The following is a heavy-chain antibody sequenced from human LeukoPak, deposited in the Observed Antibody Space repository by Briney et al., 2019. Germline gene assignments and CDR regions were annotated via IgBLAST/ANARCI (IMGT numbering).Heavy chain of an antibody. CDR1: GGSFSGYY. CDR2: MSHTGAT. CDR3: ARHYSSSSHPDY. Sequence: TASETLSLTCAVFGGSFSGYYWSWIRQSPEKGLEWIGEMSHTGATNYNPSLKSRVTISVDTPKNQFSLKLSSVTAADTAVYYCARHYSSSSHPDYWGQGTLVTVSS. D-gene: IGHD6-6*01. V-gene: IGHV4-34*01. J-gene: IGHJ4*02.